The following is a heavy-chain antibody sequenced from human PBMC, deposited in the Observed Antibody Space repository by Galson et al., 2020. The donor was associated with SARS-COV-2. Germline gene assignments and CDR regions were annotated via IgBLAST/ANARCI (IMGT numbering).Heavy chain of an antibody. Sequence: SQTLSLTCVIPGDSVSTNSAAWNRIRQTPSRGLEWLGRTYYRSKWNHAYALYLRRRITINPDTSKNQVSLHLNTVTPEDTAVYYCARDLGGYCSSTSCPGPIDLWGQGTLVTVSS. D-gene: IGHD2-2*01. CDR1: GDSVSTNSAA. CDR2: TYYRSKWNH. J-gene: IGHJ5*02. CDR3: ARDLGGYCSSTSCPGPIDL. V-gene: IGHV6-1*01.